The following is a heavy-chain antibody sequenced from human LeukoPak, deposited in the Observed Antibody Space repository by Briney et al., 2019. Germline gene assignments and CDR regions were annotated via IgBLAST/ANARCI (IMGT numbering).Heavy chain of an antibody. CDR3: TRRSSDDSSGYFFD. CDR1: GFTLKGSA. J-gene: IGHJ4*02. CDR2: IRRNANSYAP. V-gene: IGHV3-73*01. D-gene: IGHD3-22*01. Sequence: QTGGSLKLSCAASGFTLKGSAMHWVRLASGKGLEWVGRIRRNANSYAPPYAASVKGRFTISRNESKNTAYLQVNSLKTEDTAVYYCTRRSSDDSSGYFFDWGQGTLVTVSS.